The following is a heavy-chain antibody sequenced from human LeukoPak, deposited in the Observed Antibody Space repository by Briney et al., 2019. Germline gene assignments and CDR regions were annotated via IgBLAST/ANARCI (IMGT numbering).Heavy chain of an antibody. Sequence: PGESLQISCKGSGYSFTSYWIGWVRQLPGKGLEWMGIIYPGDSDTRYSPSFQGQVTISADKSISTAYLQWSSLKASDTAMYYCARRVDCTNGVCYRDDYFDYWGQGTLVTVSS. V-gene: IGHV5-51*01. D-gene: IGHD2-8*01. CDR1: GYSFTSYW. J-gene: IGHJ4*02. CDR3: ARRVDCTNGVCYRDDYFDY. CDR2: IYPGDSDT.